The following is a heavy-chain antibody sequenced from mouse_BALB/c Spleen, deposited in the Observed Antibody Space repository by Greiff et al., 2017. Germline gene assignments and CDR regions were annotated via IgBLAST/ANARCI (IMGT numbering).Heavy chain of an antibody. Sequence: VQLQQSGAELVRPGVSVKISCKGSGYTFTDYAMHWVKQSHAKSLEWIGVISTYYGDASYNQKFKGKATMTVDKSSSTAYMELARLTSEDSAIYYCARHGHFDYWGQGTTLTVSS. CDR3: ARHGHFDY. J-gene: IGHJ2*01. V-gene: IGHV1S137*01. CDR2: ISTYYGDA. CDR1: GYTFTDYA. D-gene: IGHD1-1*01.